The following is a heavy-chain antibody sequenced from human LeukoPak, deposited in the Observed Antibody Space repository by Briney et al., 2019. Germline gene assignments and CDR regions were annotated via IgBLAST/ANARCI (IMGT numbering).Heavy chain of an antibody. D-gene: IGHD3-10*01. CDR3: ARAAMVRGVDYFDY. V-gene: IGHV3-23*01. Sequence: GGSLRLSCAASGFTFSSYSMAWVRQAPGKGLEWVSVISGSGGTTYYADPVKGRFTISRDNSKNTLYLQMNSLRAEDAAVYFCARAAMVRGVDYFDYWGQGTLVTVSS. CDR2: ISGSGGTT. J-gene: IGHJ4*02. CDR1: GFTFSSYS.